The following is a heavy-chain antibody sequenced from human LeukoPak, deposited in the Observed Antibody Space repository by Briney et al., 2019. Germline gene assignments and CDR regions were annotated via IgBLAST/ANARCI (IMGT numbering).Heavy chain of an antibody. D-gene: IGHD2-2*01. CDR3: AKILNAMYFDL. Sequence: GASLRLSCAASGFTFSSYAMNWVRQAPGKGLEWVSTISGTTYYADSVKGRFSIPRDDSQNMLFLQMDNLRADDTAVYYCAKILNAMYFDLWGRGTLVTVSS. CDR2: ISGTT. V-gene: IGHV3-23*01. J-gene: IGHJ2*01. CDR1: GFTFSSYA.